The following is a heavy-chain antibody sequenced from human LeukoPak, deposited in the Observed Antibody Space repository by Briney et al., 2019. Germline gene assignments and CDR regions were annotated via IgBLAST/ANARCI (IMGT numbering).Heavy chain of an antibody. V-gene: IGHV4-59*01. J-gene: IGHJ3*02. Sequence: SETLSLTCTVSGGSFSTYYWSWIRQPPGKRLEWIGYIYTTGSTNYNPSLESRVTISVDTSKKQFSLKLSSVTAADTAVYYCAASGGSPDAFDIWGQGTMVTVSS. CDR3: AASGGSPDAFDI. D-gene: IGHD3-16*01. CDR2: IYTTGST. CDR1: GGSFSTYY.